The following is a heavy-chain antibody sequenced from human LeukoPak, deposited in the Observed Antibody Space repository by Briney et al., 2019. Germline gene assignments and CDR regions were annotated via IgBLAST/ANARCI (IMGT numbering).Heavy chain of an antibody. CDR3: ATMGGTSFIYYGMDV. V-gene: IGHV1-24*01. CDR1: VYTLTELS. CDR2: FDPEDGET. J-gene: IGHJ6*02. D-gene: IGHD1-1*01. Sequence: ASVKVSCKVSVYTLTELSMHWVRQAPGKGLEWMGGFDPEDGETIYAQKFQGRVTMTEDTSTDTAYMELSSLRSEDTAVYYCATMGGTSFIYYGMDVWGQGTTVTVSS.